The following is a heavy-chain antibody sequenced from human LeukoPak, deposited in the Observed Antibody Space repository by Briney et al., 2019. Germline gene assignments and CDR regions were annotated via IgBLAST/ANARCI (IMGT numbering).Heavy chain of an antibody. J-gene: IGHJ6*02. V-gene: IGHV3-33*01. CDR3: ARLGFGDAMDV. CDR1: GFTFSSYG. Sequence: GGSLRLSCAASGFTFSSYGMHWVRQAPGKGLEWVAVIWYDGSNKYYADSVKGRFTISRDNSKNTLYLQMNSLRAEDTAVYYCARLGFGDAMDVWGQGTTVTVSS. D-gene: IGHD2-15*01. CDR2: IWYDGSNK.